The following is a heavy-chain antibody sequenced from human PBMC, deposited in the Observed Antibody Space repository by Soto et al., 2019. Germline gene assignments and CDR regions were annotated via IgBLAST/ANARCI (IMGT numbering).Heavy chain of an antibody. CDR1: GGSISSYY. CDR2: IYYSGST. J-gene: IGHJ4*02. D-gene: IGHD3-22*01. V-gene: IGHV4-59*01. CDR3: ARGTDYDSSGHVDY. Sequence: SETLSLTCTVSGGSISSYYWSWIRQPPGKGLEWIGYIYYSGSTNYNPSLKSRITISVDTSKNQFSLKLSSVTAADTAVYYCARGTDYDSSGHVDYWGQGTLVTVSS.